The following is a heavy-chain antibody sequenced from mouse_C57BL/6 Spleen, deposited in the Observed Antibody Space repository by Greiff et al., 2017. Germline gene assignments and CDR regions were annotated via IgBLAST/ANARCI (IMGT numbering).Heavy chain of an antibody. D-gene: IGHD2-4*01. CDR1: GYSITSGYY. Sequence: EVKLVESGPGLVKPSQSLSLTCSVTGYSITSGYYWNWIRQFPGNKLEWMGYISYDGSNNYNPSLKNRISITRDTSKNQFFLKLNSVTTEDTATYYCARHDYDVGYAMDYWGQGTSVTVSS. V-gene: IGHV3-6*01. CDR3: ARHDYDVGYAMDY. J-gene: IGHJ4*01. CDR2: ISYDGSN.